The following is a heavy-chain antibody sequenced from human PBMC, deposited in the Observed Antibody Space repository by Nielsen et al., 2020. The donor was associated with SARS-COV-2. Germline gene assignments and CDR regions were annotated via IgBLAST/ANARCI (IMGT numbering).Heavy chain of an antibody. V-gene: IGHV3-48*03. CDR3: AREFGAGAFGF. CDR1: GFPLSSYE. CDR2: ISGGGITI. J-gene: IGHJ4*02. Sequence: GESLKISCAASGFPLSSYELNWVRQAPGKGLEWVASISGGGITIFYADSVKGRFTISRDNAKNSLFLQMNSLRAEDTATYYCAREFGAGAFGFWGQGTQVTVPS. D-gene: IGHD3-16*01.